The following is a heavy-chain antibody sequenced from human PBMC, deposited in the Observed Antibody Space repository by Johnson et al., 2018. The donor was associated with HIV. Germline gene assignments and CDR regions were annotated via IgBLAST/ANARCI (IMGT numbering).Heavy chain of an antibody. CDR1: GFTFSNYE. D-gene: IGHD5-24*01. Sequence: VQLVESGGGLVQPGGSLRLSCAASGFTFSNYEMNWVRQAPGKGLEWISYISSSGSIIFYADSVKGRFTISRDNAKNSLYLQMNSLRAEDTAVYYCVREGKNNGYNFDAFDIWGQGTLVTVSS. V-gene: IGHV3-48*03. CDR3: VREGKNNGYNFDAFDI. J-gene: IGHJ3*02. CDR2: ISSSGSII.